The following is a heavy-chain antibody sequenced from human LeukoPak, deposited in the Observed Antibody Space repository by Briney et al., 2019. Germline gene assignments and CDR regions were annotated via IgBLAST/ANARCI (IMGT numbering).Heavy chain of an antibody. CDR2: IYTSGST. J-gene: IGHJ3*02. D-gene: IGHD3-22*01. Sequence: SETLSLTCTVSGGSISSYYWSWVRQPAVKGLEWIGRIYTSGSTNYNPSLKSRVTISVDTSKNQFSLKLSSVTAADTAVYYCARDKRPYYDRSGTLGAFDIWGQGTMVTVSS. V-gene: IGHV4-4*07. CDR1: GGSISSYY. CDR3: ARDKRPYYDRSGTLGAFDI.